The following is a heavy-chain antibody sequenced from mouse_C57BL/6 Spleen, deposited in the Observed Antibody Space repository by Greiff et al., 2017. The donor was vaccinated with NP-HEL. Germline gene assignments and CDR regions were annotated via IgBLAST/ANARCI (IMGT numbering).Heavy chain of an antibody. V-gene: IGHV1-82*01. CDR3: ARFPAQAFFDY. Sequence: QVQLQQSGPELVKPGASVKISCKASGYAFSSSWMNWVKQRPGKGLEWIGRIYPGDGDTNYNGKFKGKATLTADKSSSTAYMQLSSLTSEDSAVYCCARFPAQAFFDYWGQGTTLTVSS. D-gene: IGHD3-2*02. CDR2: IYPGDGDT. CDR1: GYAFSSSW. J-gene: IGHJ2*01.